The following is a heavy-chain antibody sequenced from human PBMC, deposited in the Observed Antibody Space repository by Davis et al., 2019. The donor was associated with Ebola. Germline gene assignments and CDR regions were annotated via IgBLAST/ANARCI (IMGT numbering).Heavy chain of an antibody. Sequence: PSETLSLTCTVSGGSISSGSYYWSWIRQPAGKGLEWIGHIYTSGSTNYNPSLKSRVTISVDTSKNQFSLKLSSVTAADTAVYYCARVTSIAVAENWFDPWGQGTLVTVSS. CDR3: ARVTSIAVAENWFDP. V-gene: IGHV4-61*09. CDR2: IYTSGST. D-gene: IGHD6-19*01. CDR1: GGSISSGSYY. J-gene: IGHJ5*02.